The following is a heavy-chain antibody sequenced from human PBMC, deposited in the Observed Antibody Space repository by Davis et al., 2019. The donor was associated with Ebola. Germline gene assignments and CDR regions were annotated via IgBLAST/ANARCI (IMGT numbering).Heavy chain of an antibody. CDR2: IYYSGTT. D-gene: IGHD6-19*01. CDR1: GGSISSSSYY. J-gene: IGHJ4*02. V-gene: IGHV4-39*01. Sequence: SETLSLTCTVSGGSISSSSYYWGWIRHPPGKGLVWIGSIYYSGTTYYNPSLKSRVTISVDTSKNQFSLKLSSVTAADTAVYYCASQTSVDLFDYWGQGTLVTVSS. CDR3: ASQTSVDLFDY.